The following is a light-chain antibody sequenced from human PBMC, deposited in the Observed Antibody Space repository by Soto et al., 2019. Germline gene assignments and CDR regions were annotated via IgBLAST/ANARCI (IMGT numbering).Light chain of an antibody. J-gene: IGLJ1*01. Sequence: QSALAQPRSVSGSPGQSVTISCTGTSSDVGGYNYVSWYQQHPGKAPKLMIYDVSKRPSGGPDRFSGSKSGNTASLTISRLQAEDEADYYCCSYAGSYVFGTGTKVTVL. CDR3: CSYAGSYV. V-gene: IGLV2-11*01. CDR2: DVS. CDR1: SSDVGGYNY.